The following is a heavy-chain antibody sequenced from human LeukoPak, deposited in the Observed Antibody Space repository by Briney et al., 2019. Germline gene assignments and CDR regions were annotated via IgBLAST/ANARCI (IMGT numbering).Heavy chain of an antibody. Sequence: ASVKVSCKASGYTFTSNGISWVRQAPGQALEWMGWIRAYNGNTNYDQKLQGRVTMTTNTSTSTAYMELRSLRSDDTAVYYCASLKNSYNSSVYLVTDAFDSWGQGTMVTVAS. CDR3: ASLKNSYNSSVYLVTDAFDS. D-gene: IGHD3-22*01. CDR1: GYTFTSNG. V-gene: IGHV1-18*01. CDR2: IRAYNGNT. J-gene: IGHJ3*02.